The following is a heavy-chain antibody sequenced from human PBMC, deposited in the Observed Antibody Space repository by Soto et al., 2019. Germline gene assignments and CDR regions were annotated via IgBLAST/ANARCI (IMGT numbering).Heavy chain of an antibody. CDR3: ARGLTAHSY. J-gene: IGHJ4*01. CDR1: GFTFHEYW. V-gene: IGHV3-7*01. CDR2: IRQNGSDT. Sequence: GGSLRLSCVVSGFTFHEYWMTWVRQAPGKGLEWVANIRQNGSDTFYVDSVKGRFTISRDNAKKSLYLQMNSLKVEDTGFYYCARGLTAHSYWGHGTMVTVPS.